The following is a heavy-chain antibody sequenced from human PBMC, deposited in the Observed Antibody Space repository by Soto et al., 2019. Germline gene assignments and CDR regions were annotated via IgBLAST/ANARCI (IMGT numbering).Heavy chain of an antibody. CDR2: ISSSGGST. V-gene: IGHV3-23*01. Sequence: GGALRLSCAASGFTFSSYAMSWVRQAPGKGLEWVSAISSSGGSTYYADSVKGRFTISRDNSKNTLYLQMNSLRAEDTAVYYCAREGYSGYDYDYYYYYMDVWGKGTTVTVSS. D-gene: IGHD5-12*01. CDR1: GFTFSSYA. CDR3: AREGYSGYDYDYYYYYMDV. J-gene: IGHJ6*03.